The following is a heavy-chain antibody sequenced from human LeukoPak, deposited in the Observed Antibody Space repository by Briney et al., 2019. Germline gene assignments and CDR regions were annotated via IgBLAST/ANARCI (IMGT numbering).Heavy chain of an antibody. CDR3: ARVLRYDFWSAYYFDY. V-gene: IGHV1-18*01. D-gene: IGHD3-3*01. CDR2: ISTYNGNT. Sequence: GASVKVSCKASGYTCNSYDISWVRQAPGQGREWMAWISTYNGNTNYALKVQGRATMTTDTSTSTAYMELRSLRSDDTAVYYCARVLRYDFWSAYYFDYWGQGTLVTVSS. CDR1: GYTCNSYD. J-gene: IGHJ4*02.